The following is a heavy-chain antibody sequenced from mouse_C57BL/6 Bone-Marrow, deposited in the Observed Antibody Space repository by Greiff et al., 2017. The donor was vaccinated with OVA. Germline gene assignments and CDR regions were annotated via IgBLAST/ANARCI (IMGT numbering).Heavy chain of an antibody. CDR3: ADLSIAY. Sequence: QVQLQPSGAELARPGASVKLSCKASGYTFTSYGISWVKQRTGQGLEWIGAIYPRSGNTYSNEKFKGKATLTADKSSSTAYMELRSLTSEDSAVYFCADLSIAYWGQGTLVTVSA. CDR1: GYTFTSYG. V-gene: IGHV1-81*01. D-gene: IGHD2-3*01. CDR2: IYPRSGNT. J-gene: IGHJ3*01.